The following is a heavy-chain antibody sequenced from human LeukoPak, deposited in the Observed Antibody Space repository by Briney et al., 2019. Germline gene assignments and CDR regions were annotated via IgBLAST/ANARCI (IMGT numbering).Heavy chain of an antibody. D-gene: IGHD2-21*02. J-gene: IGHJ4*02. V-gene: IGHV1-46*01. CDR1: GHILSSYN. Sequence: ASVTVSCKASGHILSSYNMHWVRQAPGQGLEWLGIINPSGGDTKYAQKFQGRVTLTRDKSTSTVYMELSSLTSDDTAVYYCARTYCAEDCSIRYFDYWGQGTLVTVSS. CDR2: INPSGGDT. CDR3: ARTYCAEDCSIRYFDY.